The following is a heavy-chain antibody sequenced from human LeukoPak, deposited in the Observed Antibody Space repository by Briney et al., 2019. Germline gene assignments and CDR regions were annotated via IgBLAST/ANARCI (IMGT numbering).Heavy chain of an antibody. V-gene: IGHV1-3*01. CDR3: ARDHSGSYPDDY. J-gene: IGHJ4*02. D-gene: IGHD1-26*01. CDR1: GYTFTSYA. CDR2: INAGNGNT. Sequence: ASVKVSCKASGYTFTSYAMHWVRQAPGQRLEWMGWINAGNGNTKYSQKFQGRVTITRDTSASTAYMELSSLRSEDTAVYYCARDHSGSYPDDYWGQGTLVTVSS.